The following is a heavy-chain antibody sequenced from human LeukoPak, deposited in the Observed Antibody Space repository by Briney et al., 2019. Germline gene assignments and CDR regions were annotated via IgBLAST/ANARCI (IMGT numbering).Heavy chain of an antibody. CDR2: IYTSGST. D-gene: IGHD3-9*01. CDR3: ARGLLYYDILTGYLDYYMDV. Sequence: SETLSLTCTVSGGSISSGSYYWSWIRQPAGKGLEWIGRIYTSGSTNYNPSLKSRVTISVDTSKNQFSLKLSSVTAADTAVYYCARGLLYYDILTGYLDYYMDVWGKGTTVTISS. CDR1: GGSISSGSYY. J-gene: IGHJ6*03. V-gene: IGHV4-61*02.